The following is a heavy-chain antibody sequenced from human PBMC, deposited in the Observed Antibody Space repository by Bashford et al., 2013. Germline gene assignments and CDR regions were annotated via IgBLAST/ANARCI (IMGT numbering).Heavy chain of an antibody. Sequence: WVRQAPGQGLEWMGWINPNSGGTNYAQKFQGRVTMTRDTSTDTAYMELSSLRSEDTAVYYCATSIVGANFDYWGQGTLVTVSS. CDR3: ATSIVGANFDY. J-gene: IGHJ4*02. CDR2: INPNSGGT. V-gene: IGHV1-2*02. D-gene: IGHD1-26*01.